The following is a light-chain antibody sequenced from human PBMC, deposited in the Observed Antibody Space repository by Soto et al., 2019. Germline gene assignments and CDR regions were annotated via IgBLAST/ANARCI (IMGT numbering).Light chain of an antibody. Sequence: EIVLTQSPATLSLSPGERATLSCRASQSVSSLLAWYQQKPGQAPRLLIYDAPNRATGIPARFSGSGSGTDFTLTISSLEPEDSAVYYCRQRSNWPGCTFGQGTKLEIK. CDR2: DAP. CDR1: QSVSSL. CDR3: RQRSNWPGCT. V-gene: IGKV3-11*01. J-gene: IGKJ2*02.